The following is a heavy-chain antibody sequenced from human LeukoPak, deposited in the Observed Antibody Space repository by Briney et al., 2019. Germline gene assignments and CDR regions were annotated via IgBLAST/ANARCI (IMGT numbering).Heavy chain of an antibody. D-gene: IGHD3-22*01. J-gene: IGHJ3*02. Sequence: PSQTLSLTCAVSGGSISSGSYSWSWIRQPPGKGLEWIGYIYHSGSTYYNPSLKSRVTISVDRSKNQFSLKLSSVTAADTAVYYCARGTQYYYDSSGYYSAGAFDIWGQGTMVTVSS. CDR2: IYHSGST. CDR1: GGSISSGSYS. CDR3: ARGTQYYYDSSGYYSAGAFDI. V-gene: IGHV4-30-2*01.